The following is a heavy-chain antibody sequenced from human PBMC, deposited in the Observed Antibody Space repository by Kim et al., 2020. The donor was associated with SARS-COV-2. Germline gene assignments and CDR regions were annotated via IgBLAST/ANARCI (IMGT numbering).Heavy chain of an antibody. Sequence: YANSLKCRFTISRDHSKNTLYLQMNSLRAEDTAVYYCAKMGVREFYYFDYWGQGTLVTVSS. J-gene: IGHJ4*02. CDR3: AKMGVREFYYFDY. D-gene: IGHD3-10*01. V-gene: IGHV3-23*01.